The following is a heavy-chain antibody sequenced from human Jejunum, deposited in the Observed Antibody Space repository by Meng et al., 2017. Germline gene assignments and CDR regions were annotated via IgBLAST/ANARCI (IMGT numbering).Heavy chain of an antibody. CDR1: GFNFRSYD. CDR2: FSGSGRNT. J-gene: IGHJ4*01. D-gene: IGHD3-10*01. CDR3: AKTLGAVGELLYFFDY. Sequence: GGFLRFSCAASGFNFRSYDMSWVRQAPGKGLEWVSGFSGSGRNTFYADPVQGRFIISRDVSRNTLYLQMDSLRADDATVYYCAKTLGAVGELLYFFDYWGHGTLVTVSS. V-gene: IGHV3-23*01.